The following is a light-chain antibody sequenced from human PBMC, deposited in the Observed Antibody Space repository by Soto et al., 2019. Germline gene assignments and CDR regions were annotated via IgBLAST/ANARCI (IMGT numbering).Light chain of an antibody. CDR1: QSVSSSY. V-gene: IGKV3-20*01. Sequence: EIVLTQSPGTLSLSPGERATLSCRASQSVSSSYLAWYQQKPGQAPRLLIYGPSSMATGIPDRFSGSGSGTDFALTISRVEPEDFAVYYCQQYGSSPPYTVGQGTKLEIK. CDR2: GPS. CDR3: QQYGSSPPYT. J-gene: IGKJ2*01.